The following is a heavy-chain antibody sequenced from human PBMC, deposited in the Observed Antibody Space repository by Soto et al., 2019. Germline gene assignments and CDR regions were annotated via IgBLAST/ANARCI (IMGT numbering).Heavy chain of an antibody. CDR1: GGTFSPYP. J-gene: IGHJ4*02. CDR3: TRDWEITVSTWSFGGF. V-gene: IGHV1-69*04. CDR2: IIPFHGVT. D-gene: IGHD3-10*01. Sequence: QVQLVQSGAEVKKPGSSVKVSRKASGGTFSPYPINWVRQAPGQGLEWMGRIIPFHGVTNYAQKFQARVTITADKSTSTAYMELSGLRFEDTAMYYCTRDWEITVSTWSFGGFWGRGTLVTVSS.